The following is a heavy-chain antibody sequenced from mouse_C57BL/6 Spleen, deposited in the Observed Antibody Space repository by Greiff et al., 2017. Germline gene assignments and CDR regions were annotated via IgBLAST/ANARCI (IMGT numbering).Heavy chain of an antibody. Sequence: QVQLQQPGAELVKPGASVKMSCKASGYTFTSYWITWVKQRPGQGLEWIGDIYPGSGSTNYNEKFKSKATLTVDTSSSTAYMQLSSLTSEDSAVYYCARRRYYGSVDWYFDVWGTGTTVTVSS. CDR1: GYTFTSYW. V-gene: IGHV1-55*01. CDR2: IYPGSGST. D-gene: IGHD2-1*01. J-gene: IGHJ1*03. CDR3: ARRRYYGSVDWYFDV.